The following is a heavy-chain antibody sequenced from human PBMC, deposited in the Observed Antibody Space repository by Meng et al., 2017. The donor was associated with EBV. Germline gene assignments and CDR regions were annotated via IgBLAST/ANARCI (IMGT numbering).Heavy chain of an antibody. D-gene: IGHD3-9*01. Sequence: QVQLQQWGAGRLKPSETLPLTCAVYGGSVNGYFWSWIRQPPGKGLEWIGELHHSGSTNYNPSLKSRLRISVDTSKNQFSLNLTSVTAADTAVYYCARVSPKRYFDYLAPPDYWGQGTLVPVSS. V-gene: IGHV4-34*01. CDR3: ARVSPKRYFDYLAPPDY. CDR1: GGSVNGYF. CDR2: LHHSGST. J-gene: IGHJ4*02.